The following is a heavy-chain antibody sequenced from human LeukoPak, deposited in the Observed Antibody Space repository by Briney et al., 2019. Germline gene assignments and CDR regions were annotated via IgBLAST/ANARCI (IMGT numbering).Heavy chain of an antibody. CDR3: ARSKRYYDSSNYYNY. CDR2: INPNSGGT. J-gene: IGHJ4*02. CDR1: GYTFTGYY. V-gene: IGHV1-2*02. Sequence: GASVKVSCKASGYTFTGYYMHWVRQAPGQGLEWMGWINPNSGGTNYAQKFQGRVTMTRDTSISTAYMELSRLRSDDTAVYYCARSKRYYDSSNYYNYWGQGTLVTVSS. D-gene: IGHD3-22*01.